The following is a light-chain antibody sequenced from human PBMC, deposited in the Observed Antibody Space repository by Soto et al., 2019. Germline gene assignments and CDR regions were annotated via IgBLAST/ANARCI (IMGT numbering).Light chain of an antibody. Sequence: DIQMTQSPSSVSASVGDRVTITCRASQGIRNWLAWYQQKPGKAPQLLIYAASSLQSGVPSRFSGSGSGTDVTLTTSSRQPEDFATDYWQQANSFPRTFGQRTRLEIK. CDR1: QGIRNW. V-gene: IGKV1-12*01. J-gene: IGKJ5*01. CDR2: AAS. CDR3: QQANSFPRT.